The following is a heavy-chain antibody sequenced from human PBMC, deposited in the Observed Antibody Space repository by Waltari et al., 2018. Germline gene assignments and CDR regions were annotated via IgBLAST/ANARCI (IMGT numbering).Heavy chain of an antibody. CDR2: CNGHTDNT. J-gene: IGHJ6*03. CDR3: ARSPAQYNRTNYYYYYMDV. V-gene: IGHV1-18*01. Sequence: QVQLVQSGAEVKKPGASVKVSCKASGYTFNNFGINWVRRAPGQGLEWMGWCNGHTDNTNYAQDFQGRVTMTTDTATRTAYMELRSLTSDDTAIYYCARSPAQYNRTNYYYYYMDVWGEGTTVTVSS. D-gene: IGHD1-20*01. CDR1: GYTFNNFG.